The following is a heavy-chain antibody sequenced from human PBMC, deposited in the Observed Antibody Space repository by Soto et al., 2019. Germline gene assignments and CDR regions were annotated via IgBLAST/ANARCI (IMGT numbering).Heavy chain of an antibody. CDR2: ISGSGGST. V-gene: IGHV3-23*01. CDR1: GFTFSSYA. J-gene: IGHJ4*02. Sequence: EVQLLESGGGLVQPGGSLRLSCAASGFTFSSYAMSWVRQAPGKGLEWVSAISGSGGSTYYADSVKGRFTISRDNSKNTLYLQMNSLRAEDTDVYYCAKKPLWATVTTGNFDYWGQGTLVTVSS. CDR3: AKKPLWATVTTGNFDY. D-gene: IGHD4-17*01.